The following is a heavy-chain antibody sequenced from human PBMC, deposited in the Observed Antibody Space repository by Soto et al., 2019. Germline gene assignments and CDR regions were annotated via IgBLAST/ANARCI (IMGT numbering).Heavy chain of an antibody. Sequence: SETLSLTCAVYGGSVNGYYWNWIRQPPGKGLEWIGEINHTGGTHYNPSLKSRVTMSVDTSKNQFSLRLSSVTAADTAIYYCATRITVFGLMIPPLDPWGQRNQVTVYS. CDR3: ATRITVFGLMIPPLDP. V-gene: IGHV4-34*01. CDR2: INHTGGT. CDR1: GGSVNGYY. J-gene: IGHJ5*02. D-gene: IGHD3-3*01.